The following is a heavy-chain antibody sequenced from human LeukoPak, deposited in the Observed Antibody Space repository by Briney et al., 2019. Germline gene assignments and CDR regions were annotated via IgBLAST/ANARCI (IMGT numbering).Heavy chain of an antibody. V-gene: IGHV4-39*07. CDR3: ARGGYVSDYYYMDV. CDR1: GGSISTSNYY. Sequence: SETLSLTCTVSGGSISTSNYYWGWIRQPPGKGLEWIGNIFYSGSTYYNPSLKSRVTISVDTSKNQFSLKLSSVTAADTAVYYCARGGYVSDYYYMDVWGKGTTVTVSS. J-gene: IGHJ6*03. D-gene: IGHD5-12*01. CDR2: IFYSGST.